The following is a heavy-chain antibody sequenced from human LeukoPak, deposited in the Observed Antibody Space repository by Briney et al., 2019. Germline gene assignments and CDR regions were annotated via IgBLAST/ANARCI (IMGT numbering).Heavy chain of an antibody. J-gene: IGHJ4*02. Sequence: SETLSLTCAVYGGSFSGYYWSWIRQPSRKRLECIGEINHSGSTNYNPSLKSRVTISVDTSKNQFSLKLSSVTAADTAVYYCASGGAITMVRGVITYFDYWGQGTLVTVSS. CDR1: GGSFSGYY. CDR3: ASGGAITMVRGVITYFDY. D-gene: IGHD3-10*01. V-gene: IGHV4-34*01. CDR2: INHSGST.